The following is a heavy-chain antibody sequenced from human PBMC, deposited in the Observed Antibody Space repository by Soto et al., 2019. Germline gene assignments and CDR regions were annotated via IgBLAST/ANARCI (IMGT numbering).Heavy chain of an antibody. V-gene: IGHV1-2*04. CDR2: INPNSGGT. D-gene: IGHD3-3*01. J-gene: IGHJ6*03. Sequence: ASVKVSCKASGYTFTGYYMHWVRQAPGQGLEWMGWINPNSGGTNYAQKFRGWVTMTRDTSISTAYMELSRLTSDDTAVYYCAGASYDFWGGYPTKGGGMDVGGKGPTVTVSS. CDR1: GYTFTGYY. CDR3: AGASYDFWGGYPTKGGGMDV.